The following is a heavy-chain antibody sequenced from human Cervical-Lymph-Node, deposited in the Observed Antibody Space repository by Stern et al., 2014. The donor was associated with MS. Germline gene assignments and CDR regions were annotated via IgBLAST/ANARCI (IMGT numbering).Heavy chain of an antibody. CDR3: ARSLAGVFDH. V-gene: IGHV2-70*04. J-gene: IGHJ4*02. CDR2: IDCGDDK. Sequence: QVTLKESGPALVKPTQALTLTCTFSGFSFTTDGMRVTWIRQPPGKALEWLGRIDCGDDKFYSPSLKTRLTISKDTSKNQVVRTMTNMDPVDTATYYCARSLAGVFDHWGQGILVTVSS. CDR1: GFSFTTDGMR.